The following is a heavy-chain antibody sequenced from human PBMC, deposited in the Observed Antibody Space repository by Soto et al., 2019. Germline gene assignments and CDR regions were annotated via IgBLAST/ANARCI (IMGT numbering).Heavy chain of an antibody. CDR2: IDPSDSYT. V-gene: IGHV5-10-1*01. J-gene: IGHJ4*02. Sequence: GESLKISCKGFDYTFAAYWISWVRQMPGKGLEWMGRIDPSDSYTNYSPPFQGHVTISADKSISTAYLQRSSLKASDTAMYYCARSNLMVYYYDSSGYFFDYWGQGTLVTVSS. CDR1: DYTFAAYW. CDR3: ARSNLMVYYYDSSGYFFDY. D-gene: IGHD3-22*01.